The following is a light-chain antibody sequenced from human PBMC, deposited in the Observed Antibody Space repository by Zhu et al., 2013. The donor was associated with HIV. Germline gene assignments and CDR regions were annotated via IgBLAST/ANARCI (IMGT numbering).Light chain of an antibody. CDR3: QQSYTTPLT. Sequence: DILMTQSPPSLSASVGDRVTITCRASQSISTFLSWYQQQPGKAPKLLIYEVSNLHSGVPSRFSGSGSGTDFTLTISGLQSEDFATYFCQQSYTTPLTFGGGTKVEIK. J-gene: IGKJ4*01. CDR2: EVS. V-gene: IGKV1-39*01. CDR1: QSISTF.